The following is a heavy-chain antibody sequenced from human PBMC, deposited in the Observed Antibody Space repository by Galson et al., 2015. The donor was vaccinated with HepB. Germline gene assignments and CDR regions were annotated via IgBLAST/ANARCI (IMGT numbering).Heavy chain of an antibody. CDR3: ITALRYFDWLLPTGYYGMDV. CDR1: GFAFSNAW. J-gene: IGHJ6*02. D-gene: IGHD3-9*01. Sequence: SLRLSCAASGFAFSNAWMSWVRQAPGKGLEWVGHIRSKTDGGTTDYAAPVKGRFTISRDDSKNTLYLQMNSLKTEDTAVYYCITALRYFDWLLPTGYYGMDVWGQGTTVTVSS. V-gene: IGHV3-15*01. CDR2: IRSKTDGGTT.